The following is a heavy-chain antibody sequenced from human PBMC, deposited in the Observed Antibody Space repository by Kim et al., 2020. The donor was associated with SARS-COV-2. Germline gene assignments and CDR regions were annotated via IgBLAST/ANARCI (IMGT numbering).Heavy chain of an antibody. CDR3: TKSDWFDP. Sequence: DGWRTDYAGSGRGRCTIARDIAKNTLDLQMNNLSVEDTAVYYCTKSDWFDPWGQGTLVTVSS. CDR2: DGWRT. V-gene: IGHV3-74*01. J-gene: IGHJ5*02.